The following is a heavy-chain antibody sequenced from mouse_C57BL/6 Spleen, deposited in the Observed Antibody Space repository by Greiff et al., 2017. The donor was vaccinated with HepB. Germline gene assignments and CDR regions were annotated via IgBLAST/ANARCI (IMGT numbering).Heavy chain of an antibody. D-gene: IGHD2-12*01. Sequence: EVQLVESEGGLVQPGSSMKLSCTASGFTFSDYYMARVRQVPEKGLEWVANINYDGSSTYYLDSLKSRFIISRDNAKNILYLQMSSLKSEDTATYYCARDRGYYSAMDYWGQGTSVTVSS. V-gene: IGHV5-16*01. CDR3: ARDRGYYSAMDY. J-gene: IGHJ4*01. CDR2: INYDGSST. CDR1: GFTFSDYY.